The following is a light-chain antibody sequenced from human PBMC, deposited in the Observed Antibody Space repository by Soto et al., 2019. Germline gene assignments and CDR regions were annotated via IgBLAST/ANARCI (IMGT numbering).Light chain of an antibody. CDR3: LKYGSSPGWT. V-gene: IGKV3-20*01. J-gene: IGKJ1*01. Sequence: DIELTQSPGTLSLSPGESATLSCRASQTVDSNFLAWYQQKPGQAPRLLIYSASTRATGIPDRFRGSGSGTDFTLTISILDSEDFAVYYCLKYGSSPGWTFGPGTKVEIK. CDR1: QTVDSNF. CDR2: SAS.